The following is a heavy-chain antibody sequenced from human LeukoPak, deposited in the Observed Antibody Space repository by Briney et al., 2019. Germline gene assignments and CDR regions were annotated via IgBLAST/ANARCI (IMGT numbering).Heavy chain of an antibody. CDR2: IYSDGGTT. Sequence: GGSLRLSCAASGFTFSSYWMHWVRQAPGKGLVWVSRIYSDGGTTSYADSVRGRFTISRDNSKSTLSLQMNSLRAEDTAIYYCATYRQVLLPFESWGQGTLVTVSS. J-gene: IGHJ4*02. CDR1: GFTFSSYW. D-gene: IGHD2-8*02. CDR3: ATYRQVLLPFES. V-gene: IGHV3-74*01.